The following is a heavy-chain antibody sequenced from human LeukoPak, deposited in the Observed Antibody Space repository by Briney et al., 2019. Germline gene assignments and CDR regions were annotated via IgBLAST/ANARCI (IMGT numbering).Heavy chain of an antibody. J-gene: IGHJ5*02. D-gene: IGHD3-3*01. CDR2: IYYSGST. V-gene: IGHV4-59*01. CDR1: GGSISSYY. CDR3: SRAASGGTYYDFWSGYLNWFDP. Sequence: PSETLSLTCTVSGGSISSYYWSWIRQPPGKGLEWIGYIYYSGSTNYNLSLKSRVTISVDTSKNQFSLKLSSVTAADTAVYYCSRAASGGTYYDFWSGYLNWFDPWGQGTLVTVSS.